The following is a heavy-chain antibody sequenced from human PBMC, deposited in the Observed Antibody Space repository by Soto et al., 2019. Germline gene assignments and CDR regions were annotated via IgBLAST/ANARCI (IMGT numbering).Heavy chain of an antibody. CDR3: PRNLAEGQN. J-gene: IGHJ4*02. CDR1: GYTFTHYY. Sequence: QVQLVQPETEVKKPGASVELSCRTSGYTFTHYYIHWVRQAPGQGLEWLGIINPARGSTNYAHEYQGRVTLTMDTSTTTFYMELSGLRAEDTARFLCPRNLAEGQNWGQGTLVTVSS. D-gene: IGHD3-3*02. CDR2: INPARGST. V-gene: IGHV1-46*01.